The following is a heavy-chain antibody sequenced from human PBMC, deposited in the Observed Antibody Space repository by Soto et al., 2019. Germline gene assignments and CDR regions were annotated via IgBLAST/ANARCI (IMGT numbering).Heavy chain of an antibody. D-gene: IGHD3-16*01. CDR2: IIPILGIA. CDR1: GGTFSSYT. CDR3: ARDLERSTIMITFGGPTNLGY. V-gene: IGHV1-69*02. J-gene: IGHJ4*02. Sequence: QVQLVQSGAEVKKPGSSVKVSCKASGGTFSSYTISWVRQAXGQGLEWMGRIIPILGIANYAQKFQGRVTITAXXXXXXXXXXXXXXXXXXXXXXXCARDLERSTIMITFGGPTNLGYWGQGTLVTVSS.